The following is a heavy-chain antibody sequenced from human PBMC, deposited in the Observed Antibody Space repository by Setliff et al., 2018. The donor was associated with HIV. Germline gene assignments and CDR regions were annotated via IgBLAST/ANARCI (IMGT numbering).Heavy chain of an antibody. CDR1: GGSITSTTYY. V-gene: IGHV4-39*01. D-gene: IGHD3-16*01. CDR2: IYYSGST. J-gene: IGHJ4*02. Sequence: PSETLSLTCTVSGGSITSTTYYWGWIRQPPGKGLEWIGSIYYSGSTYYNPSLKSRVTVFVDTSKKQFSLKLSSVTAADTAVYYCARVSGGSMINWEFDYWGQGTLVTVSS. CDR3: ARVSGGSMINWEFDY.